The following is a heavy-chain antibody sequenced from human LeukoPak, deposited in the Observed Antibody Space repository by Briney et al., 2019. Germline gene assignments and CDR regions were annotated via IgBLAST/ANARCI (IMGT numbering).Heavy chain of an antibody. CDR2: ISYDGSNK. CDR1: GFTFSSYG. V-gene: IGHV3-30*18. CDR3: AKGDSSGYYDTFDY. J-gene: IGHJ4*02. D-gene: IGHD3-22*01. Sequence: GGSLTLSCAASGFTFSSYGMHWVRQAPGKGLEWVAVISYDGSNKYYADSVKGRFTISRDNSKNTLYLQMNSLRAEDTAVYYCAKGDSSGYYDTFDYWGQGTLVTVSS.